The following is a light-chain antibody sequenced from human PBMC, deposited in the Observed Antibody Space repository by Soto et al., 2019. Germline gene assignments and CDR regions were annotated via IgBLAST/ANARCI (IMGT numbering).Light chain of an antibody. J-gene: IGLJ1*01. CDR3: SSYTSGSSHYV. Sequence: QSVLTRPASVSGSPGQSITISCTGTSSDVGAYYSVSWYQHHPGKAPKLIIYGVTNRPSGVSNRFSGSKSGNTASLTISRLQAEDEADYQCSSYTSGSSHYVFGTVTKVTVL. V-gene: IGLV2-14*01. CDR2: GVT. CDR1: SSDVGAYYS.